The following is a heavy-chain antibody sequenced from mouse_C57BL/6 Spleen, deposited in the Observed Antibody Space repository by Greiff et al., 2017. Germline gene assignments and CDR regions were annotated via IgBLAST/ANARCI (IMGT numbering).Heavy chain of an antibody. D-gene: IGHD1-1*01. J-gene: IGHJ4*01. CDR3: ARHYYGSSYAMDC. CDR2: IWSDGST. CDR1: GFSLTSYG. V-gene: IGHV2-6-1*01. Sequence: QVQLQQSGPGLVAPSQSLSITCTVSGFSLTSYGVHWVRQPPGKGLEWLVVIWSDGSTTYNSALKSRLSISKDNSKSQVFLKMNSLQTDDTARYYSARHYYGSSYAMDCWGQGTSVTVAS.